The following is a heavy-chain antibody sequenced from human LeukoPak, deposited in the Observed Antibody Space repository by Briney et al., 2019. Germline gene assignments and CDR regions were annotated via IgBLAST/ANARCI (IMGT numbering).Heavy chain of an antibody. CDR1: GGSISSSSYY. CDR2: IYYSGST. CDR3: ARDDYGDTQYYFDY. V-gene: IGHV4-39*02. D-gene: IGHD4-17*01. Sequence: SETLSLTCTVSGGSISSSSYYWGWIRQPPGKGLEWIGSIYYSGSTYYNPSLKGRVTISVDTSKNQFSLKLSSVTAADTAVYYCARDDYGDTQYYFDYWGQGTLVTVSS. J-gene: IGHJ4*02.